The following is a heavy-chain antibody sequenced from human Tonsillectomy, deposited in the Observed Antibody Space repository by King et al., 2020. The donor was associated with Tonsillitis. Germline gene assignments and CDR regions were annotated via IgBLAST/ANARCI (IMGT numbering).Heavy chain of an antibody. J-gene: IGHJ6*03. V-gene: IGHV3-33*08. D-gene: IGHD4-17*01. CDR2: IWYDGSNK. CDR1: EFTFSSYG. CDR3: AREGDFGDYLYYYYMDV. Sequence: VQLVESGGGVVQPGRSLRLSCAASEFTFSSYGMHWVRQAPGKGLEWVAVIWYDGSNKYYADSVKGRFTISRDNSKNTLYLQMNSLRAEDTAVYYCAREGDFGDYLYYYYMDVWGKGTTVTVSS.